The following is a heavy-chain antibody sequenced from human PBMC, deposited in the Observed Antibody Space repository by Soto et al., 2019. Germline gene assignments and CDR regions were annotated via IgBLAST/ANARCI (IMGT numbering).Heavy chain of an antibody. CDR2: INGRGNYK. CDR1: GFTLTTYT. Sequence: PGGSLRLSCAASGFTLTTYTMNWVRQAPGMGLEWVSSINGRGNYKYYTDSVEGRFTISRDNAQNSLYLQMNSLRAEDTAVYYCAREDGVVGATSAFDHWGQGTLVTVSS. CDR3: AREDGVVGATSAFDH. V-gene: IGHV3-21*01. D-gene: IGHD1-26*01. J-gene: IGHJ4*02.